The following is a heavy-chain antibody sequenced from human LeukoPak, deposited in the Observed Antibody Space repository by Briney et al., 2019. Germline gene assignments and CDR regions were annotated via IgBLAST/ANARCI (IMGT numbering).Heavy chain of an antibody. J-gene: IGHJ5*02. CDR3: ARGRRLVVPAASWFDP. D-gene: IGHD2-2*01. Sequence: ASVKVSCKASGYTFTGYYMHWVRQAPGQGLEWMGWINPNSGGTNYAQKFQGRVTMTRDTSISTAYMELSRLRSDDTAVYHCARGRRLVVPAASWFDPWGQGTLVTVSS. V-gene: IGHV1-2*02. CDR2: INPNSGGT. CDR1: GYTFTGYY.